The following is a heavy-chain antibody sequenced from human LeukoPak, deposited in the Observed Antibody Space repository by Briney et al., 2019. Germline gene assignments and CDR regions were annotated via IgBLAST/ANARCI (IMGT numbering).Heavy chain of an antibody. Sequence: ASVKVSCKASGYTFTGYYMHWVRQAPGQGLEWMGWISAYNGNTNYAQKLQGRVTMTTDTSTSTAYMELRSLRSDDTAVYYCAREEYSHYYYMDVWGKGTTVTVSS. CDR3: AREEYSHYYYMDV. V-gene: IGHV1-18*04. D-gene: IGHD2/OR15-2a*01. J-gene: IGHJ6*03. CDR1: GYTFTGYY. CDR2: ISAYNGNT.